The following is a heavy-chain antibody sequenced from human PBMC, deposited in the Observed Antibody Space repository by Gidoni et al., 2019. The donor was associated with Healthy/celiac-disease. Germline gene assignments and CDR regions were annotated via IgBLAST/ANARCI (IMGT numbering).Heavy chain of an antibody. CDR2: IYSVGST. Sequence: EVKLVESGGGVIQPGGSLRLSCAAYGFTVSSNYMSWVRQAPGKGLEWFSVIYSVGSTYSADSLKGRFTISRDNSKNTLYLQMNSLRAEDTAVYYCARGLGATTSYWGQGTLVTVSS. CDR1: GFTVSSNY. J-gene: IGHJ4*02. D-gene: IGHD1-26*01. CDR3: ARGLGATTSY. V-gene: IGHV3-53*01.